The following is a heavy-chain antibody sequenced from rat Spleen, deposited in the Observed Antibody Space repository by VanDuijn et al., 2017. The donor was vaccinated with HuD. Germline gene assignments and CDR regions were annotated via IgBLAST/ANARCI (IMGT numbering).Heavy chain of an antibody. CDR2: INKDSRTI. CDR3: ARARGRFDY. D-gene: IGHD4-3*01. J-gene: IGHJ2*01. Sequence: EVKLVESGGGLVQPGRSLKLSCAASGFNFNDYWMGWVRQAPGKGLEWIGEINKDSRTIKYNPVLKDKFTNSRDNAQSTLFLQMNKLGSEDTAIYYCARARGRFDYWGQGVMVTVSS. V-gene: IGHV4-2*01. CDR1: GFNFNDYW.